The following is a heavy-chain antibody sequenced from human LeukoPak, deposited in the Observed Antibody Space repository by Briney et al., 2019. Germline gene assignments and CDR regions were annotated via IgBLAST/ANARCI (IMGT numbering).Heavy chain of an antibody. CDR1: GFTFSTYW. J-gene: IGHJ3*02. Sequence: QSGGSLRLSCAASGFTFSTYWVTWVRQAPGKGLEWVANINQDGSEKYYVDSVKGRFTISRDNAKNSLSLQMNSLRAEDTAVYYCARSSAREYCSSSTCYLIGAFDIWGQGTMVSVSS. V-gene: IGHV3-7*01. D-gene: IGHD2-2*01. CDR2: INQDGSEK. CDR3: ARSSAREYCSSSTCYLIGAFDI.